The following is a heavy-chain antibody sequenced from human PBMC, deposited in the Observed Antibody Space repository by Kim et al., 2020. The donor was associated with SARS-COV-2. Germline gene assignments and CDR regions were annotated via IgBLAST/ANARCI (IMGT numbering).Heavy chain of an antibody. CDR1: GDSISGYY. J-gene: IGHJ4*02. Sequence: SETLSLTCTVSGDSISGYYWSWIRQPPGKELESIGYISYSVTTNYNPSLKSRVTISVDTSKNQFSLRLTSVTAADTAVYYCARSRSGYSYALDYWGQGTLVTVSS. CDR2: ISYSVTT. D-gene: IGHD5-18*01. V-gene: IGHV4-59*01. CDR3: ARSRSGYSYALDY.